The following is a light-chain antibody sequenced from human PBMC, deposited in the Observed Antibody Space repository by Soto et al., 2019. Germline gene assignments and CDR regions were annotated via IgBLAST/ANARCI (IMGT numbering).Light chain of an antibody. CDR2: DVT. J-gene: IGLJ2*01. CDR1: SSDVGDNNY. V-gene: IGLV2-14*01. Sequence: QSALTQPASVSGSPGQSITISCTGTSSDVGDNNYVSWYQQHPGKAPKLMIYDVTNRPSGVSNRFSGSKSGNTASLAISWLQAEDEADYFCTSYTSSSTLVVFGGGTKLTVL. CDR3: TSYTSSSTLVV.